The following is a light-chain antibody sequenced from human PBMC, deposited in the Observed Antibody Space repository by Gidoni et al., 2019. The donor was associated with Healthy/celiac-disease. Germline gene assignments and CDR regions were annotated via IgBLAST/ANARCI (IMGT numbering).Light chain of an antibody. CDR1: QDISNY. V-gene: IGKV1-33*01. Sequence: DIQMTQSPSSLSASVGDRVTITCQASQDISNYLNWYQQKPGKAPKLLIYDASNLETGVPSRFSGSGSGTDFTFTISSLQHEDIATYYCQQYDNPVFXPXTKVDIK. CDR3: QQYDNPV. J-gene: IGKJ3*01. CDR2: DAS.